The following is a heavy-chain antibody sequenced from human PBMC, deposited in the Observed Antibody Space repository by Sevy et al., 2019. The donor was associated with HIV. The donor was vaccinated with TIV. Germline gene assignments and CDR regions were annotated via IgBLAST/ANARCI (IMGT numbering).Heavy chain of an antibody. CDR1: GFIFDDYA. J-gene: IGHJ4*02. CDR2: ISWRGATI. D-gene: IGHD3-22*01. V-gene: IGHV3-9*01. CDR3: AKGGPFYYDSSAYEIDY. Sequence: GGSLRLSCAASGFIFDDYAIHWVRQAPGKGPEWVSGISWRGATIGYADSVKGRFTISRDIAKNSLFLQMNNLRPEDTALYYCAKGGPFYYDSSAYEIDYWGQGTLVTVSS.